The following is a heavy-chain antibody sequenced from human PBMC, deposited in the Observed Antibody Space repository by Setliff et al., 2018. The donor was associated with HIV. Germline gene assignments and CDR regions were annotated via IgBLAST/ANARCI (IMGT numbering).Heavy chain of an antibody. CDR1: GIRFDTYA. CDR3: ARATVLRYYCHSGYDTDVPSYFDE. Sequence: GGSLRLSCAASGIRFDTYAMHWFRQAPGKGLEWVSGIIWNSVGIAYADSVKGRFTISRDNAKNSVYLEMNSLRDEGTALYYCARATVLRYYCHSGYDTDVPSYFDEWPQGTLVTVSS. V-gene: IGHV3-9*01. D-gene: IGHD3-9*01. J-gene: IGHJ4*02. CDR2: IIWNSVGI.